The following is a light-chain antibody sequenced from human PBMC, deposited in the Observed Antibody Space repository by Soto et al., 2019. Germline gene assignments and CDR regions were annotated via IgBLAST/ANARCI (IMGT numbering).Light chain of an antibody. Sequence: EIVLTQSPATLSLSPGERAILSRRASHNVGYDLAWYQQKPGQPPRLLIFGASTRATGIPARFTGSGSGTEFTLTISSLQFDDSAVYYCQQYNNWWTFGQGTKVDIK. V-gene: IGKV3-15*01. CDR3: QQYNNWWT. CDR1: HNVGYD. J-gene: IGKJ1*01. CDR2: GAS.